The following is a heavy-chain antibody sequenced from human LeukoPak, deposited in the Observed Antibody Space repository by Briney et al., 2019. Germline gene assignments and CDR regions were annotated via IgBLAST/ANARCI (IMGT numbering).Heavy chain of an antibody. CDR1: GYTFTGYY. V-gene: IGHV1-2*02. D-gene: IGHD3-9*01. CDR2: INPNSGGT. Sequence: ASVKVSCKASGYTFTGYYMHWVRQAPGQGLEWMGWINPNSGGTNYAQKFQGRVIMTRDTSISTAYMELSRLRSDDTAVYYCARTPSELRYFDWLYWFDPWGQGTLVTVSS. J-gene: IGHJ5*02. CDR3: ARTPSELRYFDWLYWFDP.